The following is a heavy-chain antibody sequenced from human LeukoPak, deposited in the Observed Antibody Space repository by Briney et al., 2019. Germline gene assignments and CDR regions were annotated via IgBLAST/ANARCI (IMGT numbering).Heavy chain of an antibody. D-gene: IGHD1-20*01. CDR2: INHSGTT. CDR3: ARRRYLAFDI. CDR1: GGSFSGYY. Sequence: PSETLSLTCAVYGGSFSGYYWSWIRQPPGKGLEWVGEINHSGTTNYNPSLKSRVTISVDTSKIQFSLKLSSVTAADTAVYYCARRRYLAFDIWGQGTMVTVSS. V-gene: IGHV4-34*01. J-gene: IGHJ3*02.